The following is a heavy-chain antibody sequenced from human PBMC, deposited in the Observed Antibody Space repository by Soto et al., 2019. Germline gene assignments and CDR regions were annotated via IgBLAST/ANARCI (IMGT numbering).Heavy chain of an antibody. CDR1: GGTFSSYA. V-gene: IGHV1-69*06. J-gene: IGHJ5*02. CDR3: AREYDYGDYQLLGVDP. D-gene: IGHD4-17*01. CDR2: IIPIFGTA. Sequence: SVNVSCKASGGTFSSYAISWVRQAPGQGLEWMGGIIPIFGTANYAQKFQGRVTITADKSTSTAYMELSSLRSEDTAVYYCAREYDYGDYQLLGVDPWGQGTLVTVSS.